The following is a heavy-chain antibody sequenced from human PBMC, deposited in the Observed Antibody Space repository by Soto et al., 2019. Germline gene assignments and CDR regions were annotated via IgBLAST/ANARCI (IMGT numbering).Heavy chain of an antibody. Sequence: VGSLSLSSADSGFTFSSYSMNWVRQAPGKGLEWVSSISSSISCIYYADSVKGRFTISRDNAKNSLYLQMNSLRAEDTAVYYCARERRPDIVVVPAAILAYYYRREAWGHG. D-gene: IGHD2-2*02. CDR1: GFTFSSYS. J-gene: IGHJ6*02. CDR3: ARERRPDIVVVPAAILAYYYRREA. CDR2: ISSSISCI. V-gene: IGHV3-21*01.